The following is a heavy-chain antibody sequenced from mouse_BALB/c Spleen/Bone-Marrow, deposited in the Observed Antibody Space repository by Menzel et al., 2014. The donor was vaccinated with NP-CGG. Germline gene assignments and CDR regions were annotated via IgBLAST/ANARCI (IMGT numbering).Heavy chain of an antibody. CDR3: AKNYYYGYVAY. V-gene: IGHV4-1*02. CDR2: INPASSTI. J-gene: IGHJ3*01. CDR1: GFDFSRYW. Sequence: DVKLVESGGGLVQPGGSLKLSCAASGFDFSRYWMTWVRQAPGKGLEWIGEINPASSTINYTPSLKDKFIISRDNAKNTLYLQISKVRSEDTALYYCAKNYYYGYVAYWGQGTLVTVSA. D-gene: IGHD1-2*01.